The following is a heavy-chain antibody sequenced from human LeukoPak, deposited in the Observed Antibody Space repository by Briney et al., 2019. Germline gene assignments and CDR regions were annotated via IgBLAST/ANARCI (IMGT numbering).Heavy chain of an antibody. V-gene: IGHV3-66*01. CDR3: AGSGGPGHYYYGMDV. Sequence: GGSLRLSCAASGFTVSSNYMSWVRQAPGKGLEWVSVIYSGGSTYYADSVKGRFTISRDNSKNTLYLQMNSLRAEDTAVYYCAGSGGPGHYYYGMDVWGQGTTVTVSS. CDR2: IYSGGST. J-gene: IGHJ6*02. D-gene: IGHD3-10*01. CDR1: GFTVSSNY.